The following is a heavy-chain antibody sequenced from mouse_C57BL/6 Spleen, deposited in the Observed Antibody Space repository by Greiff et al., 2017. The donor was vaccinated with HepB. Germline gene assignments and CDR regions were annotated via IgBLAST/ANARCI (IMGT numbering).Heavy chain of an antibody. V-gene: IGHV1-69*01. J-gene: IGHJ4*01. CDR3: ARWQPPYAMDY. D-gene: IGHD6-1*01. CDR1: GYTFTSYW. CDR2: IDPSDSYT. Sequence: VQLQQPGAELVMPGASVKLSCKASGYTFTSYWMHWVKQRPGQGLEWIGEIDPSDSYTNYNQKFKGKSTLTVDKSSSTAYMQLSSLTSEDSAVYYCARWQPPYAMDYWGQGTSVTVSS.